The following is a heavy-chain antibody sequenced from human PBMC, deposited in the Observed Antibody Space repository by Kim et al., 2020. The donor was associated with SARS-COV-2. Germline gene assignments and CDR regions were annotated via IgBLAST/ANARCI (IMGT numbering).Heavy chain of an antibody. CDR3: TRVNPIAGGWYDAFDI. Sequence: GSLRLSCAASGFTFSGSTMHWVRQASGKGLEWVGRIRSKPSNYATAYAASVKGRFTISRDDSKNTAYLQMSSLKTEDTAVYYCTRVNPIAGGWYDAFDIWGQGTMVTVSS. D-gene: IGHD6-19*01. J-gene: IGHJ3*02. CDR2: IRSKPSNYAT. V-gene: IGHV3-73*01. CDR1: GFTFSGST.